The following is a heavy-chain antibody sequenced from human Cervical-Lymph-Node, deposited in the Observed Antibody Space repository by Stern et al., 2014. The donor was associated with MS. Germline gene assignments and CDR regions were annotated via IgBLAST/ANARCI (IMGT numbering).Heavy chain of an antibody. V-gene: IGHV1-46*01. CDR1: GYTFTSHY. CDR3: ARGFVSTANWFDH. J-gene: IGHJ5*02. D-gene: IGHD3-10*01. Sequence: QVQLVQSGAEVKKPGASVTVSCKASGYTFTSHYIHWVRQAPGQGLEWMGIINPSSASTSSAPLFQGRLTMTWDTSTSTVNMHLSSLTSEDTAVYYCARGFVSTANWFDHWGQGTLVTVSS. CDR2: INPSSAST.